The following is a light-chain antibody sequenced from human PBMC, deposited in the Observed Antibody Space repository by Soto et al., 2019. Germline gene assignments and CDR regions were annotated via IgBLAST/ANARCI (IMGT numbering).Light chain of an antibody. CDR2: SNY. V-gene: IGLV1-44*01. CDR1: SSNIGSKT. CDR3: SAWDASRNGYV. J-gene: IGLJ1*01. Sequence: QSVLTQPPSASGTPGQRLTISCSGSSSNIGSKTVNWYQQLPGTAPKLLIYSNYQRPSGVPDRFSGSKSGTSASLAISGLQSEDEADYYCSAWDASRNGYVFGTGTKVTVL.